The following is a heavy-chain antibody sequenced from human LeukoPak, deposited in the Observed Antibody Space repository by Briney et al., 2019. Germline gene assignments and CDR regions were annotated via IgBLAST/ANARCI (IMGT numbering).Heavy chain of an antibody. D-gene: IGHD2-15*01. CDR2: ISYDGSNK. Sequence: GGSLRLPCAASGFTFSSYAMHWVRQAPGKGLEWVAVISYDGSNKYYADSVKGRFTISRDNSKNTLYLQMNSLRAEDTAVYYCARESFRYCSGGSCYRLDYWGQGTLVTVSS. V-gene: IGHV3-30*04. CDR3: ARESFRYCSGGSCYRLDY. CDR1: GFTFSSYA. J-gene: IGHJ4*02.